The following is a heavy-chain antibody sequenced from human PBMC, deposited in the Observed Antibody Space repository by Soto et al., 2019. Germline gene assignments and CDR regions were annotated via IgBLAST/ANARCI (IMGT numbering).Heavy chain of an antibody. V-gene: IGHV3-23*01. CDR1: GFTFTSYA. CDR3: AKVEGGYNWGVIDY. CDR2: ISGSGDET. J-gene: IGHJ4*02. Sequence: EVQLLESGGDLVQPGGSLRLSCAASGFTFTSYAMSWVRQAPGKGLEWVAGISGSGDETYYADSVKGRFTIFRDNSKSSLYVQLNSLRVEDTAIFYCAKVEGGYNWGVIDYWGQGTLVTVSS. D-gene: IGHD1-1*01.